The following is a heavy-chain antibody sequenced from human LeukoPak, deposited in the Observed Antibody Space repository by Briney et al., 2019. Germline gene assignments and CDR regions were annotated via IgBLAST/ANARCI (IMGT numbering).Heavy chain of an antibody. V-gene: IGHV4-59*12. CDR2: VYYSGST. J-gene: IGHJ4*02. Sequence: SETLSLTCTVSGDFITAYYWSWIRQSPGKGLEWIGYVYYSGSTEYNPSLRSRVTISLEMSKHQFSLNLTSVTAADTALYYCTRIVWTGHCDYWGQGTLVTVSS. CDR3: TRIVWTGHCDY. D-gene: IGHD3/OR15-3a*01. CDR1: GDFITAYY.